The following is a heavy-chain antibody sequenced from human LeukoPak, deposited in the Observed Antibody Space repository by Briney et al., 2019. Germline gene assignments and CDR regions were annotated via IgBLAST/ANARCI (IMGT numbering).Heavy chain of an antibody. CDR3: ARRRAAAGIV. CDR2: IYYSGST. Sequence: PSETLSLTCTVSGGSISSSSYYWGWIRQPPGKGLEWIGSIYYSGSTYYNPSLKSRVTISVDTSKNQFSLKLSSVTAADTAVYYCARRRAAAGIVWGQGTLVTVSS. J-gene: IGHJ4*02. V-gene: IGHV4-39*01. CDR1: GGSISSSSYY. D-gene: IGHD6-13*01.